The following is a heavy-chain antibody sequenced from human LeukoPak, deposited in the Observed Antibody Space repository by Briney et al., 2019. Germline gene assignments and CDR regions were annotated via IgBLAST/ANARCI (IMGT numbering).Heavy chain of an antibody. V-gene: IGHV3-48*04. CDR3: ARRAMVRGVDY. J-gene: IGHJ4*02. Sequence: GGSLRLSCAASGFTFSNAWMNWVRQAPGKGLEWVSYISSSSSTIYYADSVKGRFTISRDNAKNSLYLQMNSLRAEDTAVYYCARRAMVRGVDYWGQGTLVTVSS. CDR1: GFTFSNAW. CDR2: ISSSSSTI. D-gene: IGHD3-10*01.